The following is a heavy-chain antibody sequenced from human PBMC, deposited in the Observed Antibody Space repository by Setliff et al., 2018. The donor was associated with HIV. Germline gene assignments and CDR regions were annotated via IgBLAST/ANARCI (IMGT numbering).Heavy chain of an antibody. CDR2: IIPFFGTT. D-gene: IGHD3-22*01. CDR3: ARGRRSDYYDSDGYLYYYFYL. CDR1: GDTFSSYS. Sequence: SVKVSCKTSGDTFSSYSVSWVRQAPGQGLQWMGGIIPFFGTTNYAQKFQDRVRITTDEAAPAAPATTVYMELSSLRSDDTAVYYCARGRRSDYYDSDGYLYYYFYLWGRGTLVTVAS. V-gene: IGHV1-69*05. J-gene: IGHJ2*01.